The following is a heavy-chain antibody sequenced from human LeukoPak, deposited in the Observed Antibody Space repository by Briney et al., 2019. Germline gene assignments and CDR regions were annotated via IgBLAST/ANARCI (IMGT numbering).Heavy chain of an antibody. V-gene: IGHV1-46*01. J-gene: IGHJ5*02. CDR1: GYSFTSHY. CDR3: SRDNSVGDIAWWFDP. CDR2: INPSGSST. D-gene: IGHD3-16*02. Sequence: ASVKVSCKASGYSFTSHYMHWVRQAPGQGLEWMGLINPSGSSTLYAQKFQGRVTMTRDMSTTTDYMELSSLRSEDTAVYYCSRDNSVGDIAWWFDPWGQGTLVTVSS.